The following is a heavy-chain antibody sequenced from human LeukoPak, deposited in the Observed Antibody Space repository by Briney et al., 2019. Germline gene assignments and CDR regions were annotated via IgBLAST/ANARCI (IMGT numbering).Heavy chain of an antibody. CDR1: GYSFTSYW. Sequence: GESLKISCKGSGYSFTSYWIGWVRQMPGKGLEWMGIIYPCDSDTRYSPSFQGQVTISADKSISTAYLPWSSLKASDTAMYYCAIFDFLFGEIDNWFDPWGQGTQVTVSS. CDR3: AIFDFLFGEIDNWFDP. CDR2: IYPCDSDT. J-gene: IGHJ5*02. D-gene: IGHD3-16*01. V-gene: IGHV5-51*01.